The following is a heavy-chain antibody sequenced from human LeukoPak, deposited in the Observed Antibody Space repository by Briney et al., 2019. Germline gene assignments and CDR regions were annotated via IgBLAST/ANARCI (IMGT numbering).Heavy chain of an antibody. CDR3: ARDRVGGPVSSSWYVDY. Sequence: SETLSLTCPVSGGSITSSSSYWGWIRQPPGKGLEWIGTIYYSGSTYYNPSLKSRVTISVDRSKNQFSLKLSSVTAADTAVYYCARDRVGGPVSSSWYVDYWGQGTLVTVSS. CDR1: GGSITSSSSY. CDR2: IYYSGST. V-gene: IGHV4-39*07. D-gene: IGHD6-13*01. J-gene: IGHJ4*02.